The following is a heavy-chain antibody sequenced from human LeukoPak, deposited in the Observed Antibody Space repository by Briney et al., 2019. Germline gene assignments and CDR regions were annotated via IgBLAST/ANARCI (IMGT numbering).Heavy chain of an antibody. Sequence: ASVKVSCKASGGTFSPYAMNWVRQAPGQGLEWMGDIVPIYGVANYAQRFQGRVTISADESTSTYYMEMSGLRSEDTAVYYCARDNSVRDEAWWFNPWGQGTLVTVSS. D-gene: IGHD5-24*01. CDR2: IVPIYGVA. CDR1: GGTFSPYA. J-gene: IGHJ5*02. V-gene: IGHV1-69*13. CDR3: ARDNSVRDEAWWFNP.